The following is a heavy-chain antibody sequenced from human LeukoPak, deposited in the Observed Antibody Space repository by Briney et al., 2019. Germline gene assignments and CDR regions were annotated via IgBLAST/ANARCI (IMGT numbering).Heavy chain of an antibody. V-gene: IGHV4-61*01. CDR3: ARDYGGGGHYYYYYYMDV. Sequence: SETLSLTCTVSGGSVNSGSYYWSWIRQPPGKGLEWIGYIYYSGSTNYNPSLKSRVTISVDTSKNQFSLKLSSVTAADTAAYYCARDYGGGGHYYYYYYMDVWGKGTTVTVSS. D-gene: IGHD4-23*01. CDR1: GGSVNSGSYY. J-gene: IGHJ6*03. CDR2: IYYSGST.